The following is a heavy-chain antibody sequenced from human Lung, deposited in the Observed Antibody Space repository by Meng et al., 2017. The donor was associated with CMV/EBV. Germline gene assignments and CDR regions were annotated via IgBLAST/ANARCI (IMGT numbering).Heavy chain of an antibody. CDR2: VNPISDDT. V-gene: IGHV1-2*06. D-gene: IGHD6-19*01. CDR3: AKSSDNGWSS. CDR1: GYSFSGFY. J-gene: IGHJ4*01. Sequence: VQLLQSGAEVKRPGASPKISCQASGYSFSGFYLNWARQAPGHGLEWLGRVNPISDDTHLAQKFEGRITVTRGATINTAFMELTRLRPDDTAVYYCAKSSDNGWSSWGPGTLVTVSS.